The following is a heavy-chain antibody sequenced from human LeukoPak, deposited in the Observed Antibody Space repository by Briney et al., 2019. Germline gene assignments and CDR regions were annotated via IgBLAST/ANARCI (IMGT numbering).Heavy chain of an antibody. CDR1: GFTFSNYA. Sequence: GASLRLSCAASGFTFSNYAMSWVRQAPGKGLEWVSAIVGSGGSTYYADPVKGRFSISRDNSRNTLFLQMNSLRVEDTALYYCSKWGDYDVLTGYYDSDFWGQGTLVTVSS. D-gene: IGHD3-9*01. V-gene: IGHV3-23*01. J-gene: IGHJ4*02. CDR2: IVGSGGST. CDR3: SKWGDYDVLTGYYDSDF.